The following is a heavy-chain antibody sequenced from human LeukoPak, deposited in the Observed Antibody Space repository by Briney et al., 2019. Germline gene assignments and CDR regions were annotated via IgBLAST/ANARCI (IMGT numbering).Heavy chain of an antibody. D-gene: IGHD1-26*01. V-gene: IGHV3-48*02. Sequence: PGGSLRLSCTASGFTFNRYSMNWVRQAPGKGLEWVSYISSGSTSIYYADSVRGRFTISKDSTKNSLYLQMNSLRDDDTAIYYCAREGPGTYVDYWGQGTLVTVSS. J-gene: IGHJ4*02. CDR2: ISSGSTSI. CDR1: GFTFNRYS. CDR3: AREGPGTYVDY.